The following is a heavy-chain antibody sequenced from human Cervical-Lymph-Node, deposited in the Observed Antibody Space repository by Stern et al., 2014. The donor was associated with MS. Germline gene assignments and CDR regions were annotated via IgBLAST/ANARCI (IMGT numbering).Heavy chain of an antibody. Sequence: QVQLGQSGAEVKKPGSSVKVSCKLSGGTFGTYTISWVRQAPGQGLEWMARAIPILALVNYAQKFQGRVTITADKSTSTAYMELNSLRSEDTAVYYCARDLPAYGDYYGMGVWGQGTAVTVSS. CDR2: AIPILALV. D-gene: IGHD4-17*01. CDR3: ARDLPAYGDYYGMGV. V-gene: IGHV1-69*09. J-gene: IGHJ6*02. CDR1: GGTFGTYT.